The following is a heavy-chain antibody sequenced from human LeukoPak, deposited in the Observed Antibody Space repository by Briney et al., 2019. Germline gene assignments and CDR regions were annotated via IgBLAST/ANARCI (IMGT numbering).Heavy chain of an antibody. CDR1: GGSISSYY. CDR2: IYYSGST. V-gene: IGHV4-59*08. J-gene: IGHJ3*02. Sequence: PSETLSLTCTVSGGSISSYYWSWIRQPPGKGLEWIGYIYYSGSTYYNPSLKSRVTISVDTSKNQFSLKLSSVTAADTAVYYCARLQDTMVRGKGAFDIWGQGTMVTVSS. D-gene: IGHD3-10*01. CDR3: ARLQDTMVRGKGAFDI.